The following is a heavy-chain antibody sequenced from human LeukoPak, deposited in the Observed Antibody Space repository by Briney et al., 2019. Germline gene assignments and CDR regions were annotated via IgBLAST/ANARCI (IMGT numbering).Heavy chain of an antibody. J-gene: IGHJ3*02. CDR2: MHYIGSS. Sequence: SETLSLTCTVSGGSVSSHTYYWGWIRQPPGKGLEWIGSMHYIGSSYYHPSLKSRVTISIDTSKNQFSLKLSSVTAADTAVYYCARENDILTGYYFAFDIWGQGTMVTVSS. V-gene: IGHV4-39*07. CDR1: GGSVSSHTYY. D-gene: IGHD3-9*01. CDR3: ARENDILTGYYFAFDI.